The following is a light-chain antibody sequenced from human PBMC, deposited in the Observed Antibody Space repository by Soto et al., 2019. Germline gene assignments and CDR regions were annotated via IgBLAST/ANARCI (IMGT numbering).Light chain of an antibody. CDR2: DIS. CDR1: EDINRY. CDR3: QQYGNVPLT. V-gene: IGKV1-33*01. J-gene: IGKJ4*01. Sequence: DIQMTQSPSSLSASVGDRVTITCQASEDINRYLNWYQQKPGKAPRLLIYDISNLEVGVPSRFSGSGSGTDFTFTITSLQHEDVATYFCQQYGNVPLTFGGGTKVEIK.